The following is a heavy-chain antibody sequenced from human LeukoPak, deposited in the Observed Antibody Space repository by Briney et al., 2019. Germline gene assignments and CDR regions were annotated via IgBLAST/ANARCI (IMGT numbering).Heavy chain of an antibody. J-gene: IGHJ6*03. CDR1: GGSFSGYY. CDR3: ARGWGRARIGYCSSTSCPLYYMDV. V-gene: IGHV4-34*01. Sequence: SETLSLTCAVYGGSFSGYYWSWIRRPPGKGLEWIGEINHSGSTNYNPSLKSRVTISVDTSKNQFSLKLSSVTAADTAVYYCARGWGRARIGYCSSTSCPLYYMDVWGKGTTVTVSS. D-gene: IGHD2-2*01. CDR2: INHSGST.